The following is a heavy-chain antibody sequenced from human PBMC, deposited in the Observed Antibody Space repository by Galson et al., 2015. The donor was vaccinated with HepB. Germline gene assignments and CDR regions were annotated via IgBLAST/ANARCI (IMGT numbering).Heavy chain of an antibody. D-gene: IGHD3-10*01. V-gene: IGHV5-51*01. CDR1: GFGFTSYW. Sequence: QSGAEVKKPGESLNISCKGSGFGFTSYWIGWVRQMPGKGLEWMGIIYPGDSDTRYSPSFQGQVTLSADKSISTAYLQLTSLKASDTAVYYCARQHAVRGAIISTHFDYWGQGTLVTVSS. CDR2: IYPGDSDT. J-gene: IGHJ4*02. CDR3: ARQHAVRGAIISTHFDY.